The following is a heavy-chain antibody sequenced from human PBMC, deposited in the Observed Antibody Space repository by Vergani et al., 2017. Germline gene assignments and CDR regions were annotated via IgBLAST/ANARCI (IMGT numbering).Heavy chain of an antibody. CDR2: INPSGGST. CDR3: ARVKAPYSSSWYAGYFDL. CDR1: GYTFTSYY. D-gene: IGHD6-13*01. J-gene: IGHJ2*01. Sequence: QVQLVQSGAEVKKPGASVKVSCKASGYTFTSYYMHWVRQAPGQGLEWMGIINPSGGSTSYAQKFQGSVTMTRDTSTSTVYMELSSLRSEDTAVYYCARVKAPYSSSWYAGYFDLWGRGTLVTVSS. V-gene: IGHV1-46*03.